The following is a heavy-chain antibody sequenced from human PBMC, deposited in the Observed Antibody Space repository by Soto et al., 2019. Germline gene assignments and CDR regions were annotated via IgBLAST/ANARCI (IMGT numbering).Heavy chain of an antibody. V-gene: IGHV4-59*01. CDR1: GGSISSYY. CDR3: ARSRYTSGWWTPPFDY. J-gene: IGHJ4*02. Sequence: QVQLQESGPGLVKPSESLSLTCAVSGGSISSYYWSWIRQPPGKGLEWIGYIYYSGSTNYNSSLKSRVTMSVDTSKNQFSLKLTSVTAADTAVYYCARSRYTSGWWTPPFDYWGQGTLVTVSS. CDR2: IYYSGST. D-gene: IGHD6-19*01.